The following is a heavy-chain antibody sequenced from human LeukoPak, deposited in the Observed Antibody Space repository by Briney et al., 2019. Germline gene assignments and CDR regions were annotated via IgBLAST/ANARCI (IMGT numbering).Heavy chain of an antibody. CDR3: ASHYGSGSYYNYFDY. CDR1: GGSISSSSYY. D-gene: IGHD3-10*01. V-gene: IGHV4-39*07. CDR2: IYYSGST. Sequence: SETLSLTCTVSGGSISSSSYYWGWIRQPPGKGLEWIGSIYYSGSTYYNPSLKSRVTIYVDTSKNQFSLKLSSVTAADTAVYYCASHYGSGSYYNYFDYWGQGTLVTVSS. J-gene: IGHJ4*02.